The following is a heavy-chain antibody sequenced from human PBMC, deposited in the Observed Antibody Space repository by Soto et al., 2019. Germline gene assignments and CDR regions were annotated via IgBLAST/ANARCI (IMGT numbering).Heavy chain of an antibody. V-gene: IGHV3-23*01. CDR3: AKEKSSSYSHYFDY. J-gene: IGHJ4*02. CDR1: GFTFSSYA. CDR2: ISGSGGSK. Sequence: GGSLRLSCAASGFTFSSYAMSWVRQAPGKGLEWVSAISGSGGSKYYADSVKGRFTISRDNTKKTLYLQMNSLRAEDTAEYYSAKEKSSSYSHYFDYWGQGTLVTVSS. D-gene: IGHD6-13*01.